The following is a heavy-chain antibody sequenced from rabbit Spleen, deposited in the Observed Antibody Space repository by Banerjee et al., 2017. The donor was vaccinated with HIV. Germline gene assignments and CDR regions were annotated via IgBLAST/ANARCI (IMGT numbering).Heavy chain of an antibody. CDR1: GFSFSSSDY. CDR2: IAGSSSGFT. D-gene: IGHD8-1*01. Sequence: QEQLKESGGGLVQPEGSLALTCKASGFSFSSSDYICWVRQAPGKGLEWISCIAGSSSGFTYSATWAKGRFTISKTSSTTVTLQMTSLTAADTATYFCARGGSNSYRNFNLWGPGTLVTV. CDR3: ARGGSNSYRNFNL. V-gene: IGHV1S45*01. J-gene: IGHJ4*01.